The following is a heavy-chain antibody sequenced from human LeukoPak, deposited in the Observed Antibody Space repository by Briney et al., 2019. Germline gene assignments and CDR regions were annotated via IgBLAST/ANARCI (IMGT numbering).Heavy chain of an antibody. J-gene: IGHJ4*02. V-gene: IGHV3-7*03. Sequence: GGSLRLSCEGSGFSFSSYWMTWVRQLPGKGPEWVANIRQDESERYFADSVKGRFTISRDNAKNSLYLQMNSLRAEDTALYYCAKAITLSFDYGPDYWGQGTLVTVSS. CDR2: IRQDESER. D-gene: IGHD4-17*01. CDR1: GFSFSSYW. CDR3: AKAITLSFDYGPDY.